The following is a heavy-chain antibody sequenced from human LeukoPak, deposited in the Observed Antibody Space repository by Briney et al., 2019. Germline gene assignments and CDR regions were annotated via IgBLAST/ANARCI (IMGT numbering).Heavy chain of an antibody. J-gene: IGHJ5*02. CDR3: ARGSEHLDNWFDP. Sequence: GGSLRLSCAASGFFSDYGMNWVRQAPGKGLEWISYISGSSSLIHQADSVKGRFTISRDNAKNLVSLQMSSLRDEDTAVYYCARGSEHLDNWFDPWGQGTLVTVS. CDR2: ISGSSSLI. V-gene: IGHV3-48*02. CDR1: GFFSDYG. D-gene: IGHD1-14*01.